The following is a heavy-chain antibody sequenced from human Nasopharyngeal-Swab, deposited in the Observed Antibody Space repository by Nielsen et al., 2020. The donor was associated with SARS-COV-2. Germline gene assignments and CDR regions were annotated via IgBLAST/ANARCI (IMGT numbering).Heavy chain of an antibody. CDR3: ARYCSTTSCPRGFDY. CDR2: IKQSGSGQ. D-gene: IGHD2-2*01. CDR1: GFTFSSYW. Sequence: GSSLKISCAASGFTFSSYWMSWVRQAPGKGLEWVAHIKQSGSGQYYVDSVKGRFTISRDNAKNSLSLQMNSLRAEDTAVYYCARYCSTTSCPRGFDYWGQGTLVTVSS. V-gene: IGHV3-7*01. J-gene: IGHJ4*02.